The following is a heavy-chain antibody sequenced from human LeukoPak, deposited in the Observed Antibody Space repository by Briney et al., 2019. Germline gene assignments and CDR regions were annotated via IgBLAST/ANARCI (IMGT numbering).Heavy chain of an antibody. D-gene: IGHD3-3*01. CDR3: AKVLASTTFGVVGAFDS. CDR1: GFIFSSYA. J-gene: IGHJ3*02. V-gene: IGHV3-23*01. Sequence: GGSLRLSCAASGFIFSSYAISWVRQAPGKGLEWVSGISGSGDSTYYADSVKGRFTISRDNSKNTLYLQMNTLRAEDTAVYYCAKVLASTTFGVVGAFDSWGQGIRVTVSS. CDR2: ISGSGDST.